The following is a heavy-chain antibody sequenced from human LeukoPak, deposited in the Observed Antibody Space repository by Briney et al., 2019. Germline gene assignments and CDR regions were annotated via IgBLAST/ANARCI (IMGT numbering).Heavy chain of an antibody. D-gene: IGHD5-18*01. CDR1: GFTFSSHR. CDR3: ARDLSGVTGYTYGRGIDY. V-gene: IGHV3-7*01. CDR2: IKKDGSEK. Sequence: GGSLRLSCAASGFTFSSHRMTWVRQAPGKGLEWVANIKKDGSEKYYVDSVRGRFTISRDNAKTSLYPQMNSLRAEDTAVYYCARDLSGVTGYTYGRGIDYWGQGTLVTVSS. J-gene: IGHJ4*02.